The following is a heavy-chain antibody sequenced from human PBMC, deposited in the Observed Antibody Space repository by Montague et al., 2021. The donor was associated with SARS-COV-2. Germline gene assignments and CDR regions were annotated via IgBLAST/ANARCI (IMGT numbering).Heavy chain of an antibody. J-gene: IGHJ4*02. CDR2: INDNGVNT. Sequence: SLRLSCAASGFTFSSYAMHWVRQAPGKGLVWVSGINDNGVNTYYADSVKGRFTISRDNSKNTLYLQMNSLRADDTAVYYCASRPDCRSNRWGQGTLVTVSS. D-gene: IGHD2-15*01. CDR1: GFTFSSYA. V-gene: IGHV3-23*01. CDR3: ASRPDCRSNR.